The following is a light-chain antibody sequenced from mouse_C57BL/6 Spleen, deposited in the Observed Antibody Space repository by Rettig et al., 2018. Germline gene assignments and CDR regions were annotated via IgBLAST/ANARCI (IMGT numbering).Light chain of an antibody. V-gene: IGKV5-39*01. J-gene: IGKJ5*01. CDR1: QSISDY. CDR3: QNGHSFPLT. Sequence: DIVMTQSSATLSVTPGDRVSLSCRASQSISDYLHWYQQKSHESPRLLIKYASQSISGIHSRFSGSGSGSDFTLSINSVEPEDVGVYYCQNGHSFPLTFGAGTKLELK. CDR2: YAS.